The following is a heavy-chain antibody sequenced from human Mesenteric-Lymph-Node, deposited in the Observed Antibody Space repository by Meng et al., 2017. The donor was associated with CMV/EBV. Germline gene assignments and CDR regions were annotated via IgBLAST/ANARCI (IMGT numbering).Heavy chain of an antibody. J-gene: IGHJ6*02. CDR2: INWNGGST. D-gene: IGHD6-6*01. CDR1: GFTFDHYG. CDR3: AKNEYSSRGDYFYGMDV. V-gene: IGHV3-20*04. Sequence: GGSLRLSCAASGFTFDHYGMSWVRQAPGKGLEWVSGINWNGGSTDYADSVKGRFTISRDNAKNSLYMQMNSLRDEDTALYYCAKNEYSSRGDYFYGMDVWGQGTTVTVSS.